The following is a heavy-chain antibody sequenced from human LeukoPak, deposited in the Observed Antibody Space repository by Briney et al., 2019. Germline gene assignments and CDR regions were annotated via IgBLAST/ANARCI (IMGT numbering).Heavy chain of an antibody. CDR1: GFTFSSYA. Sequence: GGSLRLSCGASGFTFSSYAMNWVRQAPGKGLEWVSAISGGGGVTYYADSVKGRFTISRDNSKNTLYLQMNSLRAEDTAVYYCAKDFTVRGVKFDYWGQGTLVTVSS. CDR2: ISGGGGVT. CDR3: AKDFTVRGVKFDY. V-gene: IGHV3-23*01. J-gene: IGHJ4*02. D-gene: IGHD3-10*01.